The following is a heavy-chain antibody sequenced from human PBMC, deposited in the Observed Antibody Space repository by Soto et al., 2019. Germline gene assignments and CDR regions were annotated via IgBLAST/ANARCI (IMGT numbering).Heavy chain of an antibody. CDR3: ARDSLTTVVTAWGNWFDP. J-gene: IGHJ5*02. CDR2: ISYDGSNK. V-gene: IGHV3-30-3*01. D-gene: IGHD4-17*01. Sequence: QVQLVESGGGVVQPGRSLRLSCAASGFTFSSYAMHWVRQAPGKGLEWVAVISYDGSNKYYADSVKGRFTISRDNSKNTLYLQMNSLRAEDTAVYYCARDSLTTVVTAWGNWFDPWGQGTLVTVSS. CDR1: GFTFSSYA.